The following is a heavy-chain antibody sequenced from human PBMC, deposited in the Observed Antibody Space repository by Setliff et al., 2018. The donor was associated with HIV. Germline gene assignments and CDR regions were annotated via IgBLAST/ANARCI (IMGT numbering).Heavy chain of an antibody. J-gene: IGHJ6*03. CDR1: GYTFTNYW. V-gene: IGHV5-51*01. Sequence: SLKISCEASGYTFTNYWIGWVRQMPGKGLEWMGIIYPGDSDIIYSPSFQGQVTISADKSITTAYLQWSGLKASDTAIYYCVRHRSAVAGTRIGYCYYMDVWGKGTTVTVSS. CDR3: VRHRSAVAGTRIGYCYYMDV. D-gene: IGHD6-19*01. CDR2: IYPGDSDI.